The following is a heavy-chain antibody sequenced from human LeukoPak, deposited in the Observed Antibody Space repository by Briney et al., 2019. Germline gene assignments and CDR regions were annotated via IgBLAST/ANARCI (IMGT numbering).Heavy chain of an antibody. CDR2: IYYSGST. CDR3: ATHGSRVLYDFWSGYHAFDI. D-gene: IGHD3-3*01. CDR1: GGSISNYY. V-gene: IGHV4-59*01. Sequence: SETLSLTCSVSGGSISNYYWSWIRQSPGKGLEWIGYIYYSGSTNYNPSLKSRVTISVDTSKNQFSLKLSSVTAADTAVYYCATHGSRVLYDFWSGYHAFDIWGQGTMVTVSS. J-gene: IGHJ3*02.